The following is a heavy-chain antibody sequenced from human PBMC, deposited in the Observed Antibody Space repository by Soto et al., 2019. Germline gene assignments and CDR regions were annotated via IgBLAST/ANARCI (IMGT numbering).Heavy chain of an antibody. CDR1: GDSISSYY. Sequence: SETLSLTCTVSGDSISSYYWTWIRQPPGKGLEWIAFIYYGGSINYNPSLNSRVAISVDTSKNQFSLKLSSVTAADTALYFCARRHGLDIDAYYGGQGILVT. CDR2: IYYGGSI. D-gene: IGHD3-16*01. J-gene: IGHJ4*02. V-gene: IGHV4-59*08. CDR3: ARRHGLDIDAYY.